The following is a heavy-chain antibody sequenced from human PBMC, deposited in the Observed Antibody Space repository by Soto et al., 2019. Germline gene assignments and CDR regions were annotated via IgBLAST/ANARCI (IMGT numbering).Heavy chain of an antibody. CDR1: GFIFSSYS. J-gene: IGHJ4*02. CDR2: ISGNSIYI. D-gene: IGHD2-2*01. Sequence: GGSLRLSCAASGFIFSSYSMNWVRQTPGKGLEWVSSISGNSIYIIYADSVKGRFTISRDDAKNSLYLQMNSLRAEDTAVYYCAGFETQPPFSFESWGQGTLVTVSS. CDR3: AGFETQPPFSFES. V-gene: IGHV3-21*01.